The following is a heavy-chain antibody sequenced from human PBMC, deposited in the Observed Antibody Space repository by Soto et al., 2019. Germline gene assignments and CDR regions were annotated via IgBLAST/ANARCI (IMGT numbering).Heavy chain of an antibody. Sequence: PGGSLRLSCAASGFTSSNAWMSWVRQAPGKGLEWVGRIKSKTDGGTTDYAAPVKGRFTISRDDSKNTLYLQMNSLKTEDTAVYYCTTDPIVVVPAAIEEEYFQHWGQGTLVTVSS. CDR1: GFTSSNAW. J-gene: IGHJ1*01. CDR3: TTDPIVVVPAAIEEEYFQH. V-gene: IGHV3-15*01. D-gene: IGHD2-2*01. CDR2: IKSKTDGGTT.